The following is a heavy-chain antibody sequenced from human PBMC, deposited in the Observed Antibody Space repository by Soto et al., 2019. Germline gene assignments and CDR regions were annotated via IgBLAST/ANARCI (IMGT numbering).Heavy chain of an antibody. J-gene: IGHJ4*02. CDR3: ARDYSSSWPFDY. Sequence: GGSLRLSCAASGFTFSAYSMDWVRQAPGKGLEWVSSIRSSTTYIYYADSVKGRFTISRDNAKNSLYLQMNSLRAEDTAVYYCARDYSSSWPFDYWGQGTLVTVSS. D-gene: IGHD6-13*01. CDR1: GFTFSAYS. CDR2: IRSSTTYI. V-gene: IGHV3-21*01.